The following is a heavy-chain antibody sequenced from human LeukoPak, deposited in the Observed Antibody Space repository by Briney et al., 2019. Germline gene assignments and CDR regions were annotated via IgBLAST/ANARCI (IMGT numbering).Heavy chain of an antibody. Sequence: GGSLRLSCAASGFTFSSYAMHWVRQAPGKGLEWVAVISYDGSNKYYADSVKGRFTISRDNSKNTLYLQMNSLRAEDTAVYYCARDPAVLRYFEWLYGTGAYYFDYWGQGTLVTVSS. D-gene: IGHD3-9*01. CDR1: GFTFSSYA. V-gene: IGHV3-30*01. CDR2: ISYDGSNK. CDR3: ARDPAVLRYFEWLYGTGAYYFDY. J-gene: IGHJ4*02.